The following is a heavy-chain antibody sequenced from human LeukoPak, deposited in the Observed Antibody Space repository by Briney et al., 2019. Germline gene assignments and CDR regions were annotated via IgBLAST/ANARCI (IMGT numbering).Heavy chain of an antibody. CDR1: GFTFSSYG. CDR3: AKGRDDSSGFDY. V-gene: IGHV3-30*18. D-gene: IGHD3-22*01. Sequence: GRSLRLSCAASGFTFSSYGMHWVRQAPGKGLGWVAVISYDGSNKYYADSVKGRFTISRDNSKNTLYLQMNSLRAEDTAVYYCAKGRDDSSGFDYWGQGTLVTVSS. J-gene: IGHJ4*02. CDR2: ISYDGSNK.